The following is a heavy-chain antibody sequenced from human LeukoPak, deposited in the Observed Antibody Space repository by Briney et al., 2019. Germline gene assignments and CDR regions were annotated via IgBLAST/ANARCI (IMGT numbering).Heavy chain of an antibody. CDR3: ARVYSSSWYSAFDI. V-gene: IGHV3-64*01. CDR1: GFTFSSYA. Sequence: GGPLRLSCAASGFTFSSYAMHWVRQAPGKGLEYVSAISSNGGSTYYANSLKGRFTISRDNSKNTLYLQMGSLRAEDMAVYYCARVYSSSWYSAFDIWGQGTMVTVSS. CDR2: ISSNGGST. D-gene: IGHD6-13*01. J-gene: IGHJ3*02.